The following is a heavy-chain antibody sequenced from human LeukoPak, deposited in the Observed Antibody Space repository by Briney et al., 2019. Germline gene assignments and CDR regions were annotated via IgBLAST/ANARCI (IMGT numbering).Heavy chain of an antibody. J-gene: IGHJ5*02. Sequence: GGSLRLSCAASGFXFSSYSINWVRQAPGKGREWVSSISSSSYIYYADSVKGRFSIPRDNAKNSLYLQMNSLRAEDTAVYYCASSAAAGTGGWFDPWGQGTLVTVSS. D-gene: IGHD6-13*01. CDR1: GFXFSSYS. CDR3: ASSAAAGTGGWFDP. CDR2: ISSSSYI. V-gene: IGHV3-21*01.